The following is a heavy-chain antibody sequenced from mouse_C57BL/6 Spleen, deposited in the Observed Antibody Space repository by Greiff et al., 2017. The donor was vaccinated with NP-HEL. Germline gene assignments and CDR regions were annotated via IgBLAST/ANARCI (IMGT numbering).Heavy chain of an antibody. Sequence: EVKLVESEGGLVQPGSSMKLSCTASGFTFSDYYMAWVRQVPEKGLEWVANINYDGSSTYYLDSLKSRFIISRDNAKNILYLQMSSLKSEDTATYYCARDERGHYDYDEGFAYWGQGTLVTVSA. D-gene: IGHD2-4*01. CDR2: INYDGSST. V-gene: IGHV5-16*01. J-gene: IGHJ3*01. CDR1: GFTFSDYY. CDR3: ARDERGHYDYDEGFAY.